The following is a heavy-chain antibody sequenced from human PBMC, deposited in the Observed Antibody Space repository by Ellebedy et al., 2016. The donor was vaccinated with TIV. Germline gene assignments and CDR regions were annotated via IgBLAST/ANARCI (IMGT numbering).Heavy chain of an antibody. Sequence: GESLKISCGASGFILSNSAMFWVRQAPGKGLAWVAVISYDGSNKDYADSVKGRFTVSRDNSQNTLYLQMTSLRVDDTAVYYCATDPDGVYGDTSAYWGRGTLVTVSS. CDR1: GFILSNSA. CDR2: ISYDGSNK. J-gene: IGHJ4*02. D-gene: IGHD4-17*01. CDR3: ATDPDGVYGDTSAY. V-gene: IGHV3-30*14.